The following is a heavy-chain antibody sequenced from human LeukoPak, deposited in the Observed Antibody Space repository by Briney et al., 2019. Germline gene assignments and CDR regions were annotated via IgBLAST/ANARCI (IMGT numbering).Heavy chain of an antibody. CDR2: INAGNGNT. J-gene: IGHJ4*02. CDR1: GYTFTSYA. D-gene: IGHD3-16*01. Sequence: ASVKDSCKASGYTFTSYAMHWVRQAPGQRLEWMGWINAGNGNTKYSQKFQGRVTITRDTSASTAYMELSSLRSEDTAVYYCARVRRNMITFGGVDRGAHFDYWGQGTLVTVSS. CDR3: ARVRRNMITFGGVDRGAHFDY. V-gene: IGHV1-3*01.